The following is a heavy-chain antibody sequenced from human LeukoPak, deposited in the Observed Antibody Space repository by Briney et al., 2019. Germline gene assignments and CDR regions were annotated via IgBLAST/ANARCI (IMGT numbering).Heavy chain of an antibody. Sequence: GGSLRLSCAASGFTFDDYAMHWVRQAPGKGLEWVSLISWDGGSTYYADSVKGRFTISRDNSKNSLYLQMNSLRAEDTALYYCAKDMAYAECGGDCYRGVGFDYWGQGTLVTVSS. CDR3: AKDMAYAECGGDCYRGVGFDY. D-gene: IGHD2-21*02. J-gene: IGHJ4*02. CDR2: ISWDGGST. CDR1: GFTFDDYA. V-gene: IGHV3-43D*03.